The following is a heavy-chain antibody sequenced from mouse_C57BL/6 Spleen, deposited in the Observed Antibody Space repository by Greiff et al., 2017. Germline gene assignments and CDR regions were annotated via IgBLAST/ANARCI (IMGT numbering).Heavy chain of an antibody. Sequence: EVKLVESEGGLVQPGSSMKLSCTASGFTFSDYYMAWVRQVPEKGLEWVANINYDGSSTYYLDSLKSRFIISRDNAKNILYLQMSSLKSEDAATYYCARAEGKSLHFDYWGQGTTLTVSS. CDR1: GFTFSDYY. V-gene: IGHV5-16*01. CDR2: INYDGSST. CDR3: ARAEGKSLHFDY. J-gene: IGHJ2*01.